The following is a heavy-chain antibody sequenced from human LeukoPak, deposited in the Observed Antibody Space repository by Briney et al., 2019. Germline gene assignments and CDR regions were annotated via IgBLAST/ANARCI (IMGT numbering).Heavy chain of an antibody. V-gene: IGHV3-21*01. CDR3: ARAYSSGWGSFDY. Sequence: GGSLRLSCEASGFTFSNHWMHWVRQAPGKGLEWVSSISSSSSYIYYADSVKGRFTISRDNAKNSLYLQMNSLRAEDTAVYYCARAYSSGWGSFDYWGQGTLVTVSS. J-gene: IGHJ4*02. CDR2: ISSSSSYI. CDR1: GFTFSNHW. D-gene: IGHD6-19*01.